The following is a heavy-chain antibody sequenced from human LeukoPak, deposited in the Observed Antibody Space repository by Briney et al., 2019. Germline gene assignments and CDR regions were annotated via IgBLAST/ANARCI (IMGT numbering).Heavy chain of an antibody. V-gene: IGHV3-48*03. Sequence: GGSLRLSCAASGFTFSSYEMNWVRQAPGKGLEWVSFIGTSGSTVYYADSVKGRFTISRDNAKNSLYLQMNSLSAEDTAVYYCARVKGIRDLDYWGQGTLVTVSS. CDR1: GFTFSSYE. CDR2: IGTSGSTV. J-gene: IGHJ4*02. CDR3: ARVKGIRDLDY. D-gene: IGHD5-24*01.